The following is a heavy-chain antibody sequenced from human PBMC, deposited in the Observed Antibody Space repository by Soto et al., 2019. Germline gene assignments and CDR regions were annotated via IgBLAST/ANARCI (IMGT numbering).Heavy chain of an antibody. V-gene: IGHV3-64D*08. D-gene: IGHD2-15*01. CDR2: ISSNGGST. Sequence: RKGLEYVSAISSNGGSTYYADSVKGRFTISRDNSKNTLYLQMSSLRAEDTAVYYCVKENLFVVVADNLMRYY. J-gene: IGHJ6*01. CDR3: VKENLFVVVADNLMRYY.